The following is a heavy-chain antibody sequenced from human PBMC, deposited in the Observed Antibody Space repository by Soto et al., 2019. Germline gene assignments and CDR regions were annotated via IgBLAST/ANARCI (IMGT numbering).Heavy chain of an antibody. CDR1: GGSISSNTYY. J-gene: IGHJ4*02. Sequence: PSETLSLTWTVSGGSISSNTYYWGLIRQPPGKGLEWIGSIYYSGSTHYNPSLKSRVTISVDTSENQFSLKLSSVTAADTAVYYCARSNVPYYFDSSGYHRAPFDYWGQGTLVTVSS. V-gene: IGHV4-39*01. CDR3: ARSNVPYYFDSSGYHRAPFDY. CDR2: IYYSGST. D-gene: IGHD3-22*01.